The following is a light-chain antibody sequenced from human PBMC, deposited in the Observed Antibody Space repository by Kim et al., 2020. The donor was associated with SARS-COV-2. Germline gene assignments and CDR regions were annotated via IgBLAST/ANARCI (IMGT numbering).Light chain of an antibody. CDR1: SAVGGYND. CDR2: DGN. Sequence: GSSISISGAGSSAVGGYNDVNWYQQHPGTAATLLIYDGNKRPSGVPDRFSGSKSGSSASLAISGLQAEDEADYFCGTWDDSFTGVVLGTGTKVTVL. J-gene: IGLJ1*01. CDR3: GTWDDSFTGVV. V-gene: IGLV1-44*01.